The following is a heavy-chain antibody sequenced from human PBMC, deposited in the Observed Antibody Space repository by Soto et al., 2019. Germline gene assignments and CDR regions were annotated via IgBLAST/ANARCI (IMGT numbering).Heavy chain of an antibody. CDR2: ISYDGSNK. CDR3: ANIHPPEARYAGPEY. Sequence: PGGSLRLSCAASGFTFSSYGMHWVRQAPGKGLEWVAVISYDGSNKYCADSVKGRFTISRDNSKNTLYLQMNSLGAEDTAVYYCANIHPPEARYAGPEYWGQGTLVTVSS. D-gene: IGHD5-12*01. J-gene: IGHJ4*02. V-gene: IGHV3-30*18. CDR1: GFTFSSYG.